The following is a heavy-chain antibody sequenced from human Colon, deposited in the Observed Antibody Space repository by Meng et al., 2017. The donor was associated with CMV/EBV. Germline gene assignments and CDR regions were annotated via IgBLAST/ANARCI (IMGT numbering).Heavy chain of an antibody. V-gene: IGHV3-74*01. CDR1: GFTFSTYG. D-gene: IGHD3-22*01. CDR3: ARVHYENSAWVFDY. J-gene: IGHJ4*02. CDR2: IKSDGGST. Sequence: SGFTFSTYGMQWVRHAPGKGLEWVSRIKSDGGSTTYAAPVKGRFTISRDNAKDTMYLHMNSLRAEDTAVYYCARVHYENSAWVFDYWGQGTLVTVSS.